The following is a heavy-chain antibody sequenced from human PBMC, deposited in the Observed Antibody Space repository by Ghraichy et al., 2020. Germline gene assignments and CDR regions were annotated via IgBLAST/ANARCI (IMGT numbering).Heavy chain of an antibody. V-gene: IGHV4-31*03. CDR3: ARAAGSSWYGGSHFDY. Sequence: SQTLSLTCTVSGGSISSGGYYWSWIRQHPGKGLEWIGYIYYSGSTYYNPSLKSRVTISVDTSKNQFSLKLSSVTAADTAVYYCARAAGSSWYGGSHFDYWGQGTLVTVSS. CDR1: GGSISSGGYY. CDR2: IYYSGST. J-gene: IGHJ4*02. D-gene: IGHD6-13*01.